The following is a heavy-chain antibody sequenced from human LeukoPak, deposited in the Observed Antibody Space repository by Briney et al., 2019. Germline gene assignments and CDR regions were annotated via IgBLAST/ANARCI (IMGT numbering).Heavy chain of an antibody. CDR3: AKGPSPVLGGGSYFDY. J-gene: IGHJ4*02. D-gene: IGHD3-16*01. Sequence: GGSLRLSCAASGFTFSSYAMSWVRQAPGEGLEWVSVLSGSGVNTYYADSVKGRFTLSRDNSKNTLYLQMNSLRAEDTAVYYCAKGPSPVLGGGSYFDYWGQGTLVTVSS. CDR2: LSGSGVNT. V-gene: IGHV3-23*01. CDR1: GFTFSSYA.